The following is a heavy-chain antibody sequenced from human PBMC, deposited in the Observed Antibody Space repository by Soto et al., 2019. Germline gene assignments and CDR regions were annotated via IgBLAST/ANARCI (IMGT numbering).Heavy chain of an antibody. Sequence: QVQLVQSGAEVKKPGASVKVSCKASGYTFTGYDINWVRQATGQGLEWMGWMNPNSGNTGYAQKFQGRVTMTRNTSISTAYMELSSLRSEDTAVYYCARSITIFGVVIYYFDYWGQGTLVTVSS. CDR2: MNPNSGNT. CDR1: GYTFTGYD. CDR3: ARSITIFGVVIYYFDY. J-gene: IGHJ4*02. D-gene: IGHD3-3*01. V-gene: IGHV1-8*01.